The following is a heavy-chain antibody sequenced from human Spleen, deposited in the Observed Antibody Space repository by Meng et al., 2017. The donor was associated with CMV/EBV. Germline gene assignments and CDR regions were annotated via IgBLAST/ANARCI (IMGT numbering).Heavy chain of an antibody. CDR2: SSGSGGST. J-gene: IGHJ4*02. D-gene: IGHD3-10*01. Sequence: FSNYALSWVRQAPGKGLEWVAGSSGSGGSTYYADSVKGRFTICRDNSKNTLYLQMNSLRAEDTAVYYCAKDGYYYASGSYSYFDYWGQGALVTVSS. CDR1: FSNYA. CDR3: AKDGYYYASGSYSYFDY. V-gene: IGHV3-23*01.